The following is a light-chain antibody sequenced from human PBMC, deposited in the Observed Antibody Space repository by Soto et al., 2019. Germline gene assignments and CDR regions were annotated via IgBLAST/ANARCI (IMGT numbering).Light chain of an antibody. CDR1: SSNIGAGYD. CDR2: GNS. V-gene: IGLV1-40*01. J-gene: IGLJ1*01. Sequence: QSVLTQPPSVSGAPGQRVTISCTGSSSNIGAGYDVHWYQQLPGTAPKLLISGNSNRPSGVPDRFSGSKSGTSASLAITGLQAEDEADYYCQSYDSSLSGRVFGTGTEVTVL. CDR3: QSYDSSLSGRV.